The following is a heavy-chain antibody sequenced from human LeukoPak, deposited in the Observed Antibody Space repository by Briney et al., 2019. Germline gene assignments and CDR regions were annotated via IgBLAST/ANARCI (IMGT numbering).Heavy chain of an antibody. V-gene: IGHV1-69*06. Sequence: SVKVSCKASGGTFSSYAISWVRQAPGQGLEWMGGIIPIFGTANYAQKFQGRVTITADKSTSTAYMELSSLRSEDTAVYYCARVPYGSGSYYTDAFDIWGQGTMVTVSS. J-gene: IGHJ3*02. CDR2: IIPIFGTA. D-gene: IGHD3-10*01. CDR3: ARVPYGSGSYYTDAFDI. CDR1: GGTFSSYA.